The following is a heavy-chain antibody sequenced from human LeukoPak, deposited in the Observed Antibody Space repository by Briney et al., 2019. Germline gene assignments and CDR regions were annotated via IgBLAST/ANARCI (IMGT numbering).Heavy chain of an antibody. CDR1: GYTLTELS. D-gene: IGHD2-2*01. CDR2: LDPEDGET. V-gene: IGHV1-24*01. Sequence: ASVKVSCKVSGYTLTELSMHWVRQAPGKGLEWMGGLDPEDGETIYAQKFQGRVTMTEDTSTDTAYMELSSLRSEDTAVYYCATGTGDCSSTSCHPPFYYYGMDVWGKGTTVTVSS. J-gene: IGHJ6*04. CDR3: ATGTGDCSSTSCHPPFYYYGMDV.